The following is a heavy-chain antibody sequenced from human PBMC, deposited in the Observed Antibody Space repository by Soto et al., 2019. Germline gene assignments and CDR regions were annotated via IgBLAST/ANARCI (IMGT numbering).Heavy chain of an antibody. V-gene: IGHV1-18*01. D-gene: IGHD2-2*01. J-gene: IGHJ5*02. CDR2: ISAYDGNT. Sequence: ASVKVSCKASGYTFTSYGISWVRQATAQGLEWMGWISAYDGNTNYAQMLQGRDTMATDTSTSPAYMEMRRLRSDETVVYYCANCYGALNWFDRWGRGTLVTASS. CDR1: GYTFTSYG. CDR3: ANCYGALNWFDR.